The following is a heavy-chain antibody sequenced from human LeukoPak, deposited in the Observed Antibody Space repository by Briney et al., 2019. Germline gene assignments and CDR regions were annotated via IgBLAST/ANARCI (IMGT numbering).Heavy chain of an antibody. D-gene: IGHD5-12*01. Sequence: PGGSLRLSCAASGFTFSSYEMNWVRQAPGKRLEWVSYISSSGSTIYYADSVKGRFTISRDNAKNSLYLQMNSLRAEDTAVYYCARVRYSGYDYFDYWGQGTLVTVSS. CDR3: ARVRYSGYDYFDY. V-gene: IGHV3-48*03. CDR1: GFTFSSYE. J-gene: IGHJ4*02. CDR2: ISSSGSTI.